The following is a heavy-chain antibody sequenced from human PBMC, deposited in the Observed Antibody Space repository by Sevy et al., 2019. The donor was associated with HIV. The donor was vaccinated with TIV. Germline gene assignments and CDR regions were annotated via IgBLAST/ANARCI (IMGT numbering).Heavy chain of an antibody. CDR3: ARVSVYYYDSSGYYTTGNAFDI. Sequence: GGSLRLSCAASGFTVGSNYMSWVRQAPGKGLEWVSIIYSGVTTSYADSVKGRFTISRDNSKNTLYLQMNSLRAEDTALYYCARVSVYYYDSSGYYTTGNAFDIWGQGTMVTVSS. CDR1: GFTVGSNY. D-gene: IGHD3-22*01. V-gene: IGHV3-53*01. CDR2: IYSGVTT. J-gene: IGHJ3*02.